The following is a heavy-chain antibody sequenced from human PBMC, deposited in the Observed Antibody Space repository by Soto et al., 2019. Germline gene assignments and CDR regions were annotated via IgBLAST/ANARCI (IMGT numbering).Heavy chain of an antibody. CDR2: VYWDDDK. D-gene: IGHD4-17*01. CDR3: ARHTTTSGHFDY. Sequence: SGPTLVNPTQTLTLTCSFSGFSPSTSGVGMGWIRQPPGKALEWLALVYWDDDKRYSPSLKSRLTITKNTSKNQVVLTLTNMDPVDTATYYCARHTTTSGHFDYWGQGTLVTVSS. V-gene: IGHV2-5*02. J-gene: IGHJ4*02. CDR1: GFSPSTSGVG.